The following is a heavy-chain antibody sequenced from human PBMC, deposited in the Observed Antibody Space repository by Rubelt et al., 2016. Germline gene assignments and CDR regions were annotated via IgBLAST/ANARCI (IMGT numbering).Heavy chain of an antibody. V-gene: IGHV1-46*01. D-gene: IGHD2-2*01. CDR3: ARDVIVVVPAAPDAFDI. Sequence: QVQLVQSGAEVKKPGASVKVSCKASGYTFTSYGISWVRQAPGQGLEWMGIINPSGGSTSYAQKGQGRFTMTRDTSTSTVYMELSSLRSEDTAVYYCARDVIVVVPAAPDAFDIWGQGTMVTVSS. CDR1: GYTFTSYG. CDR2: INPSGGST. J-gene: IGHJ3*02.